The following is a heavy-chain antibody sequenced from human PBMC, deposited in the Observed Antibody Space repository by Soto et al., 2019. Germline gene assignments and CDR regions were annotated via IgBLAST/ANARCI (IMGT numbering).Heavy chain of an antibody. D-gene: IGHD5-12*01. CDR3: AKDSGYEDYYYYMDV. Sequence: GGSLRLSCAASGFTFSSYAMSWVRQAPGKGLEWVSAISGSGGSTYYADSVKGRFTISRDNSKNTLYLQMNSLSAEDTAVYYCAKDSGYEDYYYYMDVWGKGTTVTVSS. V-gene: IGHV3-23*01. J-gene: IGHJ6*03. CDR2: ISGSGGST. CDR1: GFTFSSYA.